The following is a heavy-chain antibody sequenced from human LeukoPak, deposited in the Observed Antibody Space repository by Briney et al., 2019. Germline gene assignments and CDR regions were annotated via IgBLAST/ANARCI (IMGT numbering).Heavy chain of an antibody. D-gene: IGHD2-21*02. J-gene: IGHJ4*02. Sequence: GRSLRLSCAASGFTFSSYAMHWVRQAPGKGLEWVAVISYDGSNKYYADSVKGRFTISRDNSKNTLYLQMNSLRAEDTAVYYCAREGAAYCGGDCRSYFDYWGQGTLVTVS. CDR3: AREGAAYCGGDCRSYFDY. CDR2: ISYDGSNK. V-gene: IGHV3-30*04. CDR1: GFTFSSYA.